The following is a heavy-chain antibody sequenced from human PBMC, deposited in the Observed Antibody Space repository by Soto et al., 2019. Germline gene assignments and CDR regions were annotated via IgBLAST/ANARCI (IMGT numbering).Heavy chain of an antibody. CDR2: IYYSGST. CDR1: GGSISSGGYY. D-gene: IGHD2-15*01. J-gene: IGHJ3*02. V-gene: IGHV4-31*03. Sequence: QVQLQESGPGLVKASQTLSLTCTVSGGSISSGGYYWSWIRQHPGKGLEWIGYIYYSGSTYYNPALKSRVTISVDTSKNQFSLKLSSVTAADTAVYYCARGTVSAIVVVVAATGYAFDIWGQGTMVTVSS. CDR3: ARGTVSAIVVVVAATGYAFDI.